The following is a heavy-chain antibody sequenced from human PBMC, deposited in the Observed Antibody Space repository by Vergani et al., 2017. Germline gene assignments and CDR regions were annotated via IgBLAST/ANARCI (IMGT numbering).Heavy chain of an antibody. J-gene: IGHJ4*02. CDR1: GFTFSISG. Sequence: VQLLESGGGLVQPGESLRLSCAASGFTFSISGVSWVRQAPGKGLQWVASISGSGDTTNYIDSVKGRFTISRDNSKTTLYLHMNALRVEDTAVYYCAKRDGAYDYFDSWGQGMLVTVSS. D-gene: IGHD4/OR15-4a*01. CDR2: ISGSGDTT. CDR3: AKRDGAYDYFDS. V-gene: IGHV3-23*01.